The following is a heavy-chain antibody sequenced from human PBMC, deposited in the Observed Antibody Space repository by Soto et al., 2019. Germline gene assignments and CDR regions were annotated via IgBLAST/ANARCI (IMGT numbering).Heavy chain of an antibody. D-gene: IGHD3-3*01. CDR3: ARTPFWSGPYFDY. Sequence: ASVKVSFKASGYTFTSYAMNWVRQAPGQGLEWMGWINTNTGNPTYAQGFTGRFVFSLDTSVSTAYLQICSLKAEDTAVYYCARTPFWSGPYFDYWGQGTLVTVSS. J-gene: IGHJ4*02. CDR1: GYTFTSYA. V-gene: IGHV7-4-1*01. CDR2: INTNTGNP.